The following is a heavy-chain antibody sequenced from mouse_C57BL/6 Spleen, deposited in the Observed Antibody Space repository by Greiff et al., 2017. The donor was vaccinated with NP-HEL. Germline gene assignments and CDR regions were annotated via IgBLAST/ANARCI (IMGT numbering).Heavy chain of an antibody. J-gene: IGHJ1*03. Sequence: EVHLVESGGGLVKPGGSLKLSCAASGFTFSSYAMSWVRQTPEKRLEWVATISDGGSYTYYPDNVKGRFTISRDNAKNNLYLQMSHLKSEDTAMYYCARRGTYYGSSYGYFDVWGTGTTVTVSS. V-gene: IGHV5-4*01. CDR1: GFTFSSYA. D-gene: IGHD1-1*01. CDR3: ARRGTYYGSSYGYFDV. CDR2: ISDGGSYT.